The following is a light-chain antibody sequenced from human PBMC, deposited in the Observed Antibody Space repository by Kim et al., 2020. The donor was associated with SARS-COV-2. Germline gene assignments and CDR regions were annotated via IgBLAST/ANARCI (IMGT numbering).Light chain of an antibody. CDR3: QQYNDLPLT. V-gene: IGKV1-33*01. CDR1: QDIKNY. Sequence: DIQMTQSPSSLSASVGDRVTITCRASQDIKNYLNWFQQKPGKAPKPLIYDASTLETGVPPRFSGSGSGTDFTFTISSLQPEDFATYFCQQYNDLPLTFGGGTKVEIK. CDR2: DAS. J-gene: IGKJ4*01.